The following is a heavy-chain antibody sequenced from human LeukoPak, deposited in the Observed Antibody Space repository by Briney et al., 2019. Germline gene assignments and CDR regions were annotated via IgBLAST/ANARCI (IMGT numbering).Heavy chain of an antibody. J-gene: IGHJ3*02. CDR1: GFTFSGYG. CDR2: ISYDGSNK. D-gene: IGHD3-22*01. V-gene: IGHV3-30*18. Sequence: QSGGSLRLSCAASGFTFSGYGMHWVRQAPGKGLEWVAVISYDGSNKYYADSVKGRFTISRDNSKNTLYLQMNSLRAEDTAVYYCAKDPSSEIVVALGAFDIWGQGTMVTVSS. CDR3: AKDPSSEIVVALGAFDI.